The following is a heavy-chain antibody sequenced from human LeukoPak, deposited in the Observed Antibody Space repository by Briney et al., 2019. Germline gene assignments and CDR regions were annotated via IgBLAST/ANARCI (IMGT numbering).Heavy chain of an antibody. CDR2: IYSGGST. Sequence: GGSLTLSCAASGFTFSDYYMSWVRQAPGKGLEWVSVIYSGGSTYYADSVKGRFTISRDNSKNTLYLQMNSLRAEDTAVYYCARDLAVAAEDYWGQGTLVTVSS. CDR1: GFTFSDYY. J-gene: IGHJ4*02. D-gene: IGHD6-19*01. V-gene: IGHV3-66*01. CDR3: ARDLAVAAEDY.